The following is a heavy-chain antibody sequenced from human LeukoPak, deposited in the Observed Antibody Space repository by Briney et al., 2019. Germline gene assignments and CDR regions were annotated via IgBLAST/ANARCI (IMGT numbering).Heavy chain of an antibody. CDR3: ARDQYDTWSRRGNFDS. J-gene: IGHJ4*02. CDR2: IKLDGSEK. V-gene: IGHV3-7*03. CDR1: GFTFGKYW. D-gene: IGHD3-3*01. Sequence: GGSLRLPCVASGFTFGKYWMSWVRQAPGKGLEWVANIKLDGSEKNYVDSVKGRFTISRDNTKNSLYLQMNSLRAEDTAVFYCARDQYDTWSRRGNFDSWGQGTLVTYSS.